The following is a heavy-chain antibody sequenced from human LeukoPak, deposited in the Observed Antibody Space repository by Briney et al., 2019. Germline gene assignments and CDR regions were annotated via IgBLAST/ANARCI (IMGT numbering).Heavy chain of an antibody. D-gene: IGHD6-19*01. CDR3: ARQGVRIAVAPFDP. Sequence: PSETLSLTCTVSGGSISSGVYFWSWIRQPPGKGLERIGSIYHSGSTYYNPSLKSRVTISVDTSKNQFSLKLSSVTAADTAVYYCARQGVRIAVAPFDPWGQGTLVTVSS. CDR1: GGSISSGVYF. J-gene: IGHJ5*02. V-gene: IGHV4-39*01. CDR2: IYHSGST.